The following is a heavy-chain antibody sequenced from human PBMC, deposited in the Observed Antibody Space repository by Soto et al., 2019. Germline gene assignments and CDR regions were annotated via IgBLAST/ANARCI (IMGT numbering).Heavy chain of an antibody. CDR1: GYTFTSYD. Sequence: ASVKVSCKASGYTFTSYDIDWVRQATGQGLEWMGWMNPNSGNTAYAEKFQGRVTMTRNTSISTAYMELSSLTSEDTAVYYCARPIPAASKPIFQHWGQGTLVTVSS. J-gene: IGHJ1*01. D-gene: IGHD2-2*01. CDR2: MNPNSGNT. CDR3: ARPIPAASKPIFQH. V-gene: IGHV1-8*01.